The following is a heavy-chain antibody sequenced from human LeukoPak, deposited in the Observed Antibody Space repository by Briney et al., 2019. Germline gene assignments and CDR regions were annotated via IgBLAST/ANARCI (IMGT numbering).Heavy chain of an antibody. J-gene: IGHJ5*02. CDR3: ARVATWFDP. V-gene: IGHV1-46*03. Sequence: ASVKVSCKASGYTFTNYHMHWVRQAPGQGLEWMGIINPSGGSTSHAQKFQGRLTMTRDTSTSTVYMELSRLRSEDTAIYYCARVATWFDPWGQGTLVTVSP. CDR1: GYTFTNYH. CDR2: INPSGGST. D-gene: IGHD5-12*01.